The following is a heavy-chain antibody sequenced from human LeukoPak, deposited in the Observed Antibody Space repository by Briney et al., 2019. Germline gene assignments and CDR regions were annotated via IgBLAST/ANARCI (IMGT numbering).Heavy chain of an antibody. V-gene: IGHV4-59*12. D-gene: IGHD3-10*01. CDR3: ARAVGGDGSGSL. CDR1: GDSTSTYY. Sequence: ASQTLSLTWTFSGDSTSTYYCSWIRQPPEKVLGWIGYIYYRVTSDYNPSLKSQVTMSVDMSTRKISLKLSSVTAAATAVYSCARAVGGDGSGSLWGQGTLVTVSS. J-gene: IGHJ4*02. CDR2: IYYRVTS.